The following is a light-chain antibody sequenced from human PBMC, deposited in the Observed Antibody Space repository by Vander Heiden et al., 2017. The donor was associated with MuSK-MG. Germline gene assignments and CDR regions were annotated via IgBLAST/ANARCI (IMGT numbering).Light chain of an antibody. V-gene: IGLV1-44*01. CDR1: SSNIGTNT. Sequence: QSVLTQAPSASGTPGQRVTISCSGSSSNIGTNTVNWYQYFPGRAPKLLICRNDQRPSGVPDRFSGSTSATSASLAISDLQSEDEADYYCAAWDDSLNGVVFGGGTKVTVL. CDR3: AAWDDSLNGVV. CDR2: RND. J-gene: IGLJ2*01.